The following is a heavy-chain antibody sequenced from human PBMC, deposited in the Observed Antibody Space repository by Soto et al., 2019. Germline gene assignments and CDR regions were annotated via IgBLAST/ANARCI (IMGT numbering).Heavy chain of an antibody. CDR1: GYTFTTYA. V-gene: IGHV1-3*01. CDR3: ATISPYDMDV. D-gene: IGHD3-3*02. CDR2: INAGNGNT. J-gene: IGHJ6*02. Sequence: ASVKVSCKASGYTFTTYAMHWVRQAPGQRLEWMGWINAGNGNTKYSQRFQGRVTITRDTSASTAYMELSSLRSEDTAMYYCATISPYDMDVWGQGTTVTVSS.